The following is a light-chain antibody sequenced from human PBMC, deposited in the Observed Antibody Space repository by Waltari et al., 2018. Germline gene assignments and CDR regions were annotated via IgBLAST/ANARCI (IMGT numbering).Light chain of an antibody. CDR2: DFS. CDR1: HSDIGAYDY. CDR3: SSYSYITTLQI. Sequence: QSALTQPASVSGSLGQSLTISSTGTHSDIGAYDYVYWYQQHPGKAPKLILFDFSHRPSGISNRFSGSKSGDTASLTISGLQPEDEADYYCSSYSYITTLQIFGTGTRLTV. V-gene: IGLV2-14*01. J-gene: IGLJ1*01.